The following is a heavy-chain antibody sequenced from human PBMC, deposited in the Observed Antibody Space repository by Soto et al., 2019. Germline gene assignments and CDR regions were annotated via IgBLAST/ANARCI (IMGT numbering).Heavy chain of an antibody. Sequence: AAVKVSCKASGGTFSSYVISWVRQAPGQGLEWMGGIIPVFGTVNYAQKFQGRVTITADESTTTAYMVLRSLRSEDAAVYYCARAQRIQLWASGMDVWGQGTTVTVSS. D-gene: IGHD5-18*01. V-gene: IGHV1-69*13. J-gene: IGHJ6*02. CDR3: ARAQRIQLWASGMDV. CDR1: GGTFSSYV. CDR2: IIPVFGTV.